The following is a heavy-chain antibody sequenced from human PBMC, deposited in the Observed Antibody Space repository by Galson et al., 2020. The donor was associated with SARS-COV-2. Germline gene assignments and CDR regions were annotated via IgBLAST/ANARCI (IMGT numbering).Heavy chain of an antibody. CDR1: GFTFSNYG. CDR3: AKDTVAGRSLYMVV. D-gene: IGHD6-19*01. CDR2: IWFDGRNE. J-gene: IGHJ6*03. V-gene: IGHV3-30*02. Sequence: GESLKISCAASGFTFSNYGMHWVRQAPGKGLQWVAVIWFDGRNEYYADSVKGRFTISRDNSKNTLYLQMNNLRAEDTAVYYCAKDTVAGRSLYMVVWGRGTTVTISS.